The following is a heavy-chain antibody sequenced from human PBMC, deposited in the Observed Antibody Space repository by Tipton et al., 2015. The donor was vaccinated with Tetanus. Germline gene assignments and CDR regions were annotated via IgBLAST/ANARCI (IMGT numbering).Heavy chain of an antibody. CDR2: VYYSGSNS. CDR3: ARDRGRESYGFGGYFDY. J-gene: IGHJ4*02. D-gene: IGHD3-16*02. CDR1: GASISSGGYY. Sequence: TLYLTCSVSGASISSGGYYWSWVRQHPEKGLEWIGYVYYSGSNSYYNPSLKSRVTVSLDTSKNQFFLKLRSVTAADTAVYFCARDRGRESYGFGGYFDYWGQGRLVTVSS. V-gene: IGHV4-31*03.